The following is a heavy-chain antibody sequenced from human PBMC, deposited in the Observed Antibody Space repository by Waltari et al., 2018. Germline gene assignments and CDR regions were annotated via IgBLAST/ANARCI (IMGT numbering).Heavy chain of an antibody. V-gene: IGHV1-8*01. CDR3: ARGGIAAAGTRYYYAMDV. CDR2: MNPNSGDT. J-gene: IGHJ6*02. D-gene: IGHD6-13*01. CDR1: GSTFTSYD. Sequence: QVQLVQSGAEVKKPGASVKVSCKASGSTFTSYDINWFRQATGQGLEWRGGMNPNSGDTAYAQKFQGRVTMTKNTSINTAYMELSSLRSEDTAVYYCARGGIAAAGTRYYYAMDVWGQGTTVIVSS.